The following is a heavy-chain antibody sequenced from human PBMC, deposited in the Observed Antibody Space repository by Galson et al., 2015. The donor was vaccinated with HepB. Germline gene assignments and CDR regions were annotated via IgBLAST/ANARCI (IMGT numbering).Heavy chain of an antibody. V-gene: IGHV5-10-1*01. CDR3: ARRLTTAMVNPGYPD. Sequence: QSGAEVKKPGESLRISCKGSGYSFTSYWISWVRQMPGKGLEWMGRIDPSDSYTNYSPSFQGHVTISADKSISTAYLQWSSLKASDTAMYYCARRLTTAMVNPGYPDWGQGTLVTVSS. CDR2: IDPSDSYT. D-gene: IGHD5-18*01. J-gene: IGHJ4*02. CDR1: GYSFTSYW.